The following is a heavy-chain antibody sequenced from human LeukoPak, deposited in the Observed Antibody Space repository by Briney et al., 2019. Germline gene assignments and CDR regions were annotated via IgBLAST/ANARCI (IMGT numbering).Heavy chain of an antibody. CDR2: LDPEDGET. CDR1: GYTLTELS. D-gene: IGHD1-1*01. Sequence: ASVKVSCKVSGYTLTELSMHWVRQAPGKGLEWMGGLDPEDGETIYAQKFQGRVTMTEDTSTDTAYMELSSLRSEDTAVYYCATADNWNPTGGYGMDVWGKGTTVTVSS. V-gene: IGHV1-24*01. CDR3: ATADNWNPTGGYGMDV. J-gene: IGHJ6*04.